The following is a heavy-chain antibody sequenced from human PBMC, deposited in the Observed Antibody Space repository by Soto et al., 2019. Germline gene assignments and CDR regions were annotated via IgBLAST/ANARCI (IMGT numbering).Heavy chain of an antibody. V-gene: IGHV3-11*01. Sequence: QVQLVESGGGLVKPGGSLRLSCAASGFSFSDYYISWLRQAPGKGLEWVSYISGSGKTISYADSVKGRFTISRDNAKKSVYLQMNSLRVEDTAMYFCAREESVLRFLEWLWVGFDYWGQGTLVTVSS. CDR2: ISGSGKTI. J-gene: IGHJ4*02. CDR1: GFSFSDYY. CDR3: AREESVLRFLEWLWVGFDY. D-gene: IGHD3-3*01.